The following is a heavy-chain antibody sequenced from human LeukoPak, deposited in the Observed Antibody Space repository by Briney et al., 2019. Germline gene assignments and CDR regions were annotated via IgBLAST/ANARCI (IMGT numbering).Heavy chain of an antibody. V-gene: IGHV3-30*02. CDR2: IQYDGSNK. CDR1: GFTFSSFG. Sequence: GSLRLSCAASGFTFSSFGMHWVRQAPGKGLEWVAFIQYDGSNKYYADSVKGRFTISRDNSRNTLYLQMNSLRAEDTAVYYCAKDVYYYDSSAYSSLDYWGQGTLVTVSS. J-gene: IGHJ4*02. D-gene: IGHD3-22*01. CDR3: AKDVYYYDSSAYSSLDY.